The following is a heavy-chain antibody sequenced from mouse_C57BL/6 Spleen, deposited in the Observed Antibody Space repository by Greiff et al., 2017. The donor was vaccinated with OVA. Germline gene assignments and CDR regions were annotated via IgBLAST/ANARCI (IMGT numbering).Heavy chain of an antibody. Sequence: QVQLQQPGAELVRPGSSVKLSCKASGYTFTSYWMDWVKQRPGQGLEWIGNIYPSDSETHYNQKFKDKATLTVDKSSSTAYMQLSSLPSEDSAVYYCARHEGDFDYWGQGTTLTVSS. J-gene: IGHJ2*01. CDR3: ARHEGDFDY. V-gene: IGHV1-61*01. CDR2: IYPSDSET. CDR1: GYTFTSYW.